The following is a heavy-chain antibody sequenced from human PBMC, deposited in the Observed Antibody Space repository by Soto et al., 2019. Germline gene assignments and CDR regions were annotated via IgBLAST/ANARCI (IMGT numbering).Heavy chain of an antibody. Sequence: GGSLRLSCAASGFTFSDHYMEWVRQAPGKGLEWVGRIRNKANGFTTEYAASVRGRFTISRDDSKNLVYLQMNSLKTEDTAVYYCPRWRTSMDYFEYWGRGTLVTVSS. CDR2: IRNKANGFTT. CDR3: PRWRTSMDYFEY. J-gene: IGHJ4*02. CDR1: GFTFSDHY. D-gene: IGHD2-8*01. V-gene: IGHV3-72*01.